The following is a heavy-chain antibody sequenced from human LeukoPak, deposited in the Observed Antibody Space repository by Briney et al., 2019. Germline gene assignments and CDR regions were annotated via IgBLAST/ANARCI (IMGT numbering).Heavy chain of an antibody. J-gene: IGHJ4*02. Sequence: SETLSLTCTVSGGSISSYYWSWIRQPPGKGLEWIGYIYYSGSTNYNPSLKSRVTISVDTSKNQFSLKLSSVTAADTAVYYCARHLIAAAGGVDYWGQGTLVTVSS. CDR1: GGSISSYY. D-gene: IGHD6-13*01. CDR3: ARHLIAAAGGVDY. V-gene: IGHV4-59*08. CDR2: IYYSGST.